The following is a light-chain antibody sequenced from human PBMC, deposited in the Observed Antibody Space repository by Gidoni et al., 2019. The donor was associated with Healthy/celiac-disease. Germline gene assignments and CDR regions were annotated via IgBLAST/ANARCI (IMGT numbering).Light chain of an antibody. CDR1: QDISNY. J-gene: IGKJ4*01. V-gene: IGKV1-33*01. CDR3: QQYDNLPLT. CDR2: DAS. Sequence: DIQMTQYPSSLSASVGDRVTTTTRASQDISNYLNWYQQKPGKAPKLLIYDASNLETGVPSRFSGSGSGTDFTFTISSLQPEDIATYYCQQYDNLPLTFGGGTKVEIK.